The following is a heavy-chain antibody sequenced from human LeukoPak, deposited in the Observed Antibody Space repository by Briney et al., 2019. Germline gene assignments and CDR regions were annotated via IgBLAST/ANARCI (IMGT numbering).Heavy chain of an antibody. D-gene: IGHD2-15*01. CDR1: GYSINNYW. J-gene: IGHJ5*02. CDR3: ARQEYCSGGSCYTWFDP. V-gene: IGHV5-51*01. Sequence: GESLKISCKGSGYSINNYWIGWVRQMPGKGLEWMGIIYPADSDIRYSPSFQGQVTISADESISTAYLQWSSLKATDTAMYYCARQEYCSGGSCYTWFDPWGQGTLVTVSS. CDR2: IYPADSDI.